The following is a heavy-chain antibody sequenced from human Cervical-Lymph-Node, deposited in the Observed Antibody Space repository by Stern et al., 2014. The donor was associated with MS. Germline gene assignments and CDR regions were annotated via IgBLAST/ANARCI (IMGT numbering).Heavy chain of an antibody. Sequence: EVQLVESGGGLVKPGRSLRLSCTASGFTFGGYAMSWFRQAPGQGLEWVGFIISKPYGGTPEYAASVRCRVTISRDDSKSIAYLQMNSLKTEDTALYYCSRETGATEEYYFDYWGQGALVTVSS. V-gene: IGHV3-49*05. CDR2: IISKPYGGTP. CDR3: SRETGATEEYYFDY. J-gene: IGHJ4*02. D-gene: IGHD1-26*01. CDR1: GFTFGGYA.